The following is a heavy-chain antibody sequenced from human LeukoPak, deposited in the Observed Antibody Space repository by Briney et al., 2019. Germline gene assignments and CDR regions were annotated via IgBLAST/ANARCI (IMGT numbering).Heavy chain of an antibody. CDR2: INKDGSEK. D-gene: IGHD3-10*01. V-gene: IGHV3-7*01. Sequence: PGGSLRLSCAASGFTFTNYWMTWVRQAPGKGLEWVANINKDGSEKQYVDSVKGRFTISRDNPKNSVYLQMSSLRVEDSAVYYCARDPVRDFDFWGQGIMVTVSS. CDR3: ARDPVRDFDF. J-gene: IGHJ4*02. CDR1: GFTFTNYW.